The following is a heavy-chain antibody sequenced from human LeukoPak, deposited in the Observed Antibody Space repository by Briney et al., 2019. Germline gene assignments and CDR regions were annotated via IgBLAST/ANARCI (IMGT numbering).Heavy chain of an antibody. Sequence: SETLSLTCTVSGYSISSGYYWGWIRQPPGKGLECIGSFYHSGSTYYNPSLKSRVTISVDTSKNQFSLKLSSVTAADTAVYYCARPYYDFCSGYYTEGAFDIWGQGTMVTVSS. CDR1: GYSISSGYY. V-gene: IGHV4-38-2*02. D-gene: IGHD3-3*01. J-gene: IGHJ3*02. CDR2: FYHSGST. CDR3: ARPYYDFCSGYYTEGAFDI.